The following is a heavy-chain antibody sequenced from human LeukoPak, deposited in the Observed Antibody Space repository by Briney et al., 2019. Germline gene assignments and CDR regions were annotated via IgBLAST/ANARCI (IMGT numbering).Heavy chain of an antibody. CDR2: INHSGST. Sequence: SETLSLTCAVYGGSFSGYSWSWIRQPPGKGLEWIGEINHSGSTNYNPSLKSRVTISVDTSKNQFSLKLSSVTAADTAVYYCARHDSSGYYYDYWGQGTLVTVSS. CDR1: GGSFSGYS. V-gene: IGHV4-34*01. J-gene: IGHJ4*02. CDR3: ARHDSSGYYYDY. D-gene: IGHD3-22*01.